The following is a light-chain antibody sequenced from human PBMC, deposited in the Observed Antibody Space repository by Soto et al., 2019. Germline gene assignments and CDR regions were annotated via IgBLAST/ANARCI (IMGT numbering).Light chain of an antibody. V-gene: IGLV1-44*01. Sequence: QSVLTQPPSASGTPGQRVTISCSGSSSNIGSNSVYWNHQLPGTAPKLLIYGNDERPSGVPDRFSGSKSGTSASLAISGLQSEDEADYYCAAWDDGLNGVLFGGGTKVTVL. CDR1: SSNIGSNS. CDR2: GND. J-gene: IGLJ2*01. CDR3: AAWDDGLNGVL.